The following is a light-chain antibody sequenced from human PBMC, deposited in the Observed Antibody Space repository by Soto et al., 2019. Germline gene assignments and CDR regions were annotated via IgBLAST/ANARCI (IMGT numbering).Light chain of an antibody. V-gene: IGKV1-5*03. CDR2: KAS. J-gene: IGKJ1*01. CDR1: QSISSW. Sequence: DIQMTQSPSTLSASVGDRVTITCRASQSISSWLAWYQQKPGKAPKLLIYKASSLESGVPSRFSGSGSGTAFTLSISSLQPDDFANYYRKQYNSYSRTFGQGTKVEIK. CDR3: KQYNSYSRT.